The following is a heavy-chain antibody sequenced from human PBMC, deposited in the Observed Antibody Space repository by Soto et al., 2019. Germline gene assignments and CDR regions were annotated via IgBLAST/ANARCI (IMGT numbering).Heavy chain of an antibody. CDR3: ARGHYDFWSGSGAFDI. CDR2: ISYDGSNK. V-gene: IGHV3-30-3*01. CDR1: GFTFSSYA. Sequence: QVQLVESGGGVVQPGRSLRLSCAASGFTFSSYAMHWVRQAPGKGLEWVAVISYDGSNKYYADSVKGRFTISRDNSKNTLYLQMNNLRAEDTAVYYCARGHYDFWSGSGAFDIWGQGTMVTVSS. D-gene: IGHD3-3*01. J-gene: IGHJ3*02.